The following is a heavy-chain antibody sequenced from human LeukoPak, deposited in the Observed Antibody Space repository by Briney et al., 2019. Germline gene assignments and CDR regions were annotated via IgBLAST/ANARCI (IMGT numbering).Heavy chain of an antibody. CDR2: IYYSGST. J-gene: IGHJ4*02. CDR3: AGTVVTALRYYFDY. V-gene: IGHV4-59*01. CDR1: GGSISSYY. Sequence: SETLSLTCTVSGGSISSYYWSWIRQPPGKGLEWVGYIYYSGSTNYNPSLKSRVTISVDTSKNQFSLKLSSVTAADTAVYYCAGTVVTALRYYFDYWGQGTLVTVSS. D-gene: IGHD2-21*02.